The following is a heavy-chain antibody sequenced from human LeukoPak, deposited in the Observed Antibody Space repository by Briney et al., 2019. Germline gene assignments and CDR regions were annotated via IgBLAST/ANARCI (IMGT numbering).Heavy chain of an antibody. V-gene: IGHV1-2*02. Sequence: GASVKVSCRASGYTFTGYYMHWVRQAPGQGLEWMGWINPNSGGTNYAQKFQGRVTMTRDTSISTAYMELSRLRSDDTAVYYCARDLHSSSGARAYWGQGTLVTVSS. D-gene: IGHD6-13*01. CDR3: ARDLHSSSGARAY. CDR1: GYTFTGYY. CDR2: INPNSGGT. J-gene: IGHJ4*02.